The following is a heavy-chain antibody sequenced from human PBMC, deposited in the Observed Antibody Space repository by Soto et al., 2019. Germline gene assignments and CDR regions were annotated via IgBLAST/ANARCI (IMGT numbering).Heavy chain of an antibody. CDR1: GFSFGGYN. J-gene: IGHJ4*02. CDR2: ITSGLTT. Sequence: EVQLVESGGGLVQPGGSLRLSCAASGFSFGGYNMNWVRQAPGKGLEWVSYITSGLTTHYADFVQGRFTISRDNAKNSLYLEMNDLRDEDTAVYYCARDTSHGVTIGGLDSWGQGTLVTVSS. CDR3: ARDTSHGVTIGGLDS. V-gene: IGHV3-48*02. D-gene: IGHD3-16*01.